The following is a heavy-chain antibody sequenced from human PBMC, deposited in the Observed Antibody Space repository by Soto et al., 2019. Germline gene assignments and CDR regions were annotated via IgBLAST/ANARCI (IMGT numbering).Heavy chain of an antibody. CDR1: GGSFSGYY. Sequence: SETLSLTCAVYGGSFSGYYWSWIRQPPGKGLEWIGEINHSGSTNYNPSLKSRVTISVDTSKNQFSLKLSSVTAADTAVYYCARVELSNEQQLVNFDYWGQGTLVTAPQ. J-gene: IGHJ4*02. CDR2: INHSGST. D-gene: IGHD6-13*01. CDR3: ARVELSNEQQLVNFDY. V-gene: IGHV4-34*01.